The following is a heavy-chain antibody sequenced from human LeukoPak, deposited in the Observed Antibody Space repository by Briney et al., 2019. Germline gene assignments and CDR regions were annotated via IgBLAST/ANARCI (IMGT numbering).Heavy chain of an antibody. CDR2: MNPNSGNT. Sequence: ASVTVSCKASGYTFTSYDINWVGQATGQGLEWMGWMNPNSGNTGYAQKFQGRVTMTRNTSISTAYMELSSLRSEDTAVYYCARGGRAHYYYYGMDVWGQGTTVTVSS. CDR1: GYTFTSYD. V-gene: IGHV1-8*01. J-gene: IGHJ6*02. CDR3: ARGGRAHYYYYGMDV. D-gene: IGHD1-26*01.